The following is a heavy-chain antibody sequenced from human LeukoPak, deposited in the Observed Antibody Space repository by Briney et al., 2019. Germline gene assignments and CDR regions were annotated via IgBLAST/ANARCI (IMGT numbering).Heavy chain of an antibody. Sequence: PGRSLRLSCAASGFTFSNYWVSWVRQAPGKGLEWVANIKEDGSDKYYVDSVKGRFTISRDNAKNSQYLQMNSLRAEDTAVYYCARDTGYNTFDYWGQGTLVTVSS. D-gene: IGHD5-24*01. J-gene: IGHJ4*02. V-gene: IGHV3-7*05. CDR1: GFTFSNYW. CDR2: IKEDGSDK. CDR3: ARDTGYNTFDY.